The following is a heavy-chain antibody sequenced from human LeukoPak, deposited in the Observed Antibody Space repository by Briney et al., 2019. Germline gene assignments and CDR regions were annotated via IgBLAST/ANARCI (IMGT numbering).Heavy chain of an antibody. CDR2: INPNSGGT. CDR1: GYTFTGYY. Sequence: ASVKVSCKASGYTFTGYYMHWVRQAPGQGLEWMGWINPNSGGTNYAQKFQGRVTMTRDTSISTAYMELSRLRSDDTAVYYCARGDNLDYGDAHDAFDIWGQGTMVTVSS. D-gene: IGHD4-17*01. V-gene: IGHV1-2*02. CDR3: ARGDNLDYGDAHDAFDI. J-gene: IGHJ3*02.